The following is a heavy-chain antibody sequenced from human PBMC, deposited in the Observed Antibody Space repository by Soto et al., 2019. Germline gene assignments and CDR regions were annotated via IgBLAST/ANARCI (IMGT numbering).Heavy chain of an antibody. J-gene: IGHJ6*02. CDR1: GFTFSSYA. CDR3: AKDRCSGGSCPYYYYGMDV. D-gene: IGHD2-15*01. CDR2: ISGSGGST. Sequence: GGSLRLSCAASGFTFSSYAMSWVRQAPGKGLDWVSAISGSGGSTYYADSVKGRFTISRDNSKNTLYLQMNSLRAEDTAVYYCAKDRCSGGSCPYYYYGMDVWGQGTTVTVSS. V-gene: IGHV3-23*01.